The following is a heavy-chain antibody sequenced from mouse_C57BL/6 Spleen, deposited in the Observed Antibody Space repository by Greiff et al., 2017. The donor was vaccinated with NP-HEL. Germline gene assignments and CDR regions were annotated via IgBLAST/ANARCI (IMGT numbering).Heavy chain of an antibody. CDR2: ISYDGSN. V-gene: IGHV3-6*01. J-gene: IGHJ3*01. Sequence: EVQLQQSGPGLVKPSQSLSLTCSVSGYSITSGYYWNWIRQFPGNKLEWMGYISYDGSNNYNPSLKNRIPITRDTSKNQFFLKLKSVTTEDTATYYCARENYSNSAWFAYWGQGTLVTVSA. CDR3: ARENYSNSAWFAY. CDR1: GYSITSGYY. D-gene: IGHD2-5*01.